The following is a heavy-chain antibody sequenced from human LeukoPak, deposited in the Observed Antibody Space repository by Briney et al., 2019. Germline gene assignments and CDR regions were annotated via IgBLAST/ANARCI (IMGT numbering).Heavy chain of an antibody. D-gene: IGHD4-23*01. Sequence: PSETLSLTCTVSGGSISTITYYWGWIRQPPGKGLEWVGHMYYRGNTFYNPSLKSRVTISVDTSKNQFSLKLSSVTAADTAVYYCARETSRWYYYYYMDVWGKGTTVTISS. V-gene: IGHV4-39*07. CDR2: MYYRGNT. CDR3: ARETSRWYYYYYMDV. CDR1: GGSISTITYY. J-gene: IGHJ6*03.